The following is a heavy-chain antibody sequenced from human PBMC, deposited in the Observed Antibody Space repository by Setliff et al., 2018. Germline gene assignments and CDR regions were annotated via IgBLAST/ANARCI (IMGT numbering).Heavy chain of an antibody. J-gene: IGHJ6*02. CDR1: GFSFSDYY. CDR2: ISGNGNTV. Sequence: VGSLRLSCAASGFSFSDYYMSWVRQAPGKGLEWISKISGNGNTVYYADSVRGRFTISRDNAKNSLYLQMNNLRAEDTALYSCARDGVSYAMDVWGHGTTVTVS. CDR3: ARDGVSYAMDV. V-gene: IGHV3-11*04.